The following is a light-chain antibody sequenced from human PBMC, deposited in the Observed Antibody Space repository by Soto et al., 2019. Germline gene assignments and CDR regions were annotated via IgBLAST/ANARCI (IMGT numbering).Light chain of an antibody. CDR1: SSDVGADKY. J-gene: IGLJ3*02. V-gene: IGLV2-14*01. CDR2: EVS. CDR3: VAWDDSLSGWV. Sequence: QSVLTQPASVSGSPGQSITISCTGTSSDVGADKYVSWYQQHPGKVPKTLIYEVSARPSGVSNRFSGSKSGNTASLTISGLQADDEADYYCVAWDDSLSGWVFGGGTKLTVL.